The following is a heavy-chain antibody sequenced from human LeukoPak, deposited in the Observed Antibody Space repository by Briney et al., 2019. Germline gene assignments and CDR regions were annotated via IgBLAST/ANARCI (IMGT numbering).Heavy chain of an antibody. CDR1: GGSFSGYY. J-gene: IGHJ6*03. D-gene: IGHD1-26*01. V-gene: IGHV4-34*01. CDR2: INHSGST. Sequence: SETLSLTCAVYGGSFSGYYWSWIRQPPGKGLEWIGEINHSGSTNYNPSLKSRVTISVDTSKNQFSLKLSSVTAADTAVYYCARGGGIVGAIRLRFYYMDVWGKGTTVTVSS. CDR3: ARGGGIVGAIRLRFYYMDV.